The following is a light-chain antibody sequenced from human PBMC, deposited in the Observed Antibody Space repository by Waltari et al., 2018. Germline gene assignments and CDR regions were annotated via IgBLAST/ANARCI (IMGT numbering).Light chain of an antibody. CDR2: RNN. V-gene: IGLV10-54*02. Sequence: QAGLTPPPSVSKGLRQTATLTCTGNNNNVGNQGALWLQQHQGHPRKLLHYRNNKRPSGISEESSQPRSGNTASLTLPGLQPEDEADYYCSALDFSLNAHDFGTGTMVTVL. J-gene: IGLJ1*01. CDR1: NNNVGNQG. CDR3: SALDFSLNAHD.